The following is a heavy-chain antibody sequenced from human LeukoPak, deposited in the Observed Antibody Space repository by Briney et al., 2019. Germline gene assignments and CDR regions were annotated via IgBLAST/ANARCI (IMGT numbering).Heavy chain of an antibody. V-gene: IGHV1-2*02. CDR2: INPNSGGT. CDR3: ARDVGRLVIVGATGHFDY. J-gene: IGHJ4*02. CDR1: GYTFTAYY. D-gene: IGHD1-26*01. Sequence: GASVKVSCKASGYTFTAYYMHRVRQAPGQGLEWMGWINPNSGGTNYAQKFQGRVTMTRDTSISTAYMELSRLRSDDTAVYYCARDVGRLVIVGATGHFDYWGQGTLVTVSS.